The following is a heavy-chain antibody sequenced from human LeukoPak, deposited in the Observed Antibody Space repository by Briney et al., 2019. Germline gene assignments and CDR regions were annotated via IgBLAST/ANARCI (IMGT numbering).Heavy chain of an antibody. J-gene: IGHJ4*02. V-gene: IGHV3-23*01. CDR2: ISGSGGST. CDR1: GFTFSSYW. Sequence: GGSLRLSCAASGFTFSSYWMHWVRQAPGKGLEWVSAISGSGGSTYYADSVKGRFTISGDNSKNTLYLQMNSLRAEDTAVYYCATDYYGSGSTYYWGQGTLVTVSS. D-gene: IGHD3-10*01. CDR3: ATDYYGSGSTYY.